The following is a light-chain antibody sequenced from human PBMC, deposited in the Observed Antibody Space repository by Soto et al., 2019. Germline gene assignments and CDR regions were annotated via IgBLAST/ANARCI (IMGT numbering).Light chain of an antibody. Sequence: QSVLTQPASVSGSPGQSITISCTRTSSDVGAYNYASWYQQYPGEAPKVIIYDVSHRPAGVSNRFSGSKSGNTASLTISGLQTQDEADYYCSSYTSATTYVFGTGTKVTV. CDR1: SSDVGAYNY. V-gene: IGLV2-14*01. J-gene: IGLJ1*01. CDR3: SSYTSATTYV. CDR2: DVS.